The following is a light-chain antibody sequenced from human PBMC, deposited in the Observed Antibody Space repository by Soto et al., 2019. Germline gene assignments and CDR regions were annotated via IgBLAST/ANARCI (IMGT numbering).Light chain of an antibody. CDR3: QQLKSYPIT. Sequence: DIQLTQSPSFLSASVGDRVTITCWASQATRSYLAWYQQKPGKAPKLLIYAASTLQSGVPSRFSGSGSGTEFTLTISSLQPEDFAIYYCQQLKSYPITFGQGTRLEIK. J-gene: IGKJ5*01. V-gene: IGKV1-9*01. CDR2: AAS. CDR1: QATRSY.